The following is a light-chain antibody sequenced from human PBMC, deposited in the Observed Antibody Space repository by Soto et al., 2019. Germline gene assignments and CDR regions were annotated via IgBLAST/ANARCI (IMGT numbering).Light chain of an antibody. V-gene: IGKV3D-11*03. CDR3: HQRHSHPRS. J-gene: IGKJ1*01. CDR2: RAS. Sequence: PDTLSSFPGDRETLSCRARQALKTRSAWYHHNPGQAPSLLIYRASYRSAGVPARFSGSGSVTDFTLTISDLFPEDCAVYDFHQRHSHPRSFGQGTKVEI. CDR1: QALKTR.